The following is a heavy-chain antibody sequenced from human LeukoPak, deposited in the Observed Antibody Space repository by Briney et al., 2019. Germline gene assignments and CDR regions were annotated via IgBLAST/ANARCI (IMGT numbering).Heavy chain of an antibody. D-gene: IGHD3-10*01. V-gene: IGHV4-30-2*01. CDR1: GGSISSGGYS. J-gene: IGHJ5*02. CDR3: ARGITMVRGVSSWFDP. Sequence: SETLSLTCAVSGGSISSGGYSWSWIRQPPGKGLEWIGYIYHSGSTYYNPSPKSRVTISVDRSKNQFSLKLSSVTAADTAVYYCARGITMVRGVSSWFDPWGQGTLVTVSS. CDR2: IYHSGST.